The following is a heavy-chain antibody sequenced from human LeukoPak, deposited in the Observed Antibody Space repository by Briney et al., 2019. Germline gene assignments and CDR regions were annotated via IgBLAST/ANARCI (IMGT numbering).Heavy chain of an antibody. D-gene: IGHD6-13*01. J-gene: IGHJ6*03. CDR3: ARDNIILAAAGPRYYYYYMDV. CDR2: TYYRSKWYN. Sequence: SQTLSLTCAISGDRVSSNSAAWNWIRQSPSRGLEWLGRTYYRSKWYNDYAVSVKSRITINPDTSKNQFSLQLNSVTPEDTAVYYCARDNIILAAAGPRYYYYYMDVWGKGTTVTVSS. V-gene: IGHV6-1*01. CDR1: GDRVSSNSAA.